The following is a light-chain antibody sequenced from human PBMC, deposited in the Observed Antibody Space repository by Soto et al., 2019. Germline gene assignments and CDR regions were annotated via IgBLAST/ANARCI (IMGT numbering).Light chain of an antibody. CDR1: QGIRNY. J-gene: IGKJ4*01. V-gene: IGKV1-9*01. CDR2: IAS. CDR3: QQFDNVPLT. Sequence: DIQLTHSPSFLSASVGDRVTITFRASQGIRNYLAWYQQKPGRAPKLLMYIASTLQTGVPSRFTGSQSGTESTLTITSLQPEDIATYYCQQFDNVPLTFGGGTKVDIK.